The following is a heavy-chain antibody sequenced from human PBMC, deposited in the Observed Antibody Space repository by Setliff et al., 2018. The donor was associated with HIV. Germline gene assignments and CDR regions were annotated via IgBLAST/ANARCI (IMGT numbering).Heavy chain of an antibody. J-gene: IGHJ3*01. Sequence: SVKVSCKALGFLVTGYNVHWVRQAPGHGPEWLGRINPNNGGANYAQKFQGRVTMSLDTSTSTVYLELKALTSDDTAVYYCVRPRVFDSFDVWGPGTMVTVSS. V-gene: IGHV1-2*06. CDR2: INPNNGGA. CDR3: VRPRVFDSFDV. CDR1: GFLVTGYN.